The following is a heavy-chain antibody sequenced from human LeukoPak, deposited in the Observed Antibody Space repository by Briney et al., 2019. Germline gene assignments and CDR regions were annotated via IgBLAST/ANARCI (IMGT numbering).Heavy chain of an antibody. D-gene: IGHD4-17*01. CDR2: ISGSGGST. CDR3: AKRHGDYSFGYMDV. V-gene: IGHV3-23*01. Sequence: GGSLRLSCAASGLTFSRYAMSWVRQAPGKGMEWVSAISGSGGSTYYADSVKGRFTISRDNSKNTLYLQMNSLRAEDTAVYYCAKRHGDYSFGYMDVRGKGTTVTVSS. CDR1: GLTFSRYA. J-gene: IGHJ6*03.